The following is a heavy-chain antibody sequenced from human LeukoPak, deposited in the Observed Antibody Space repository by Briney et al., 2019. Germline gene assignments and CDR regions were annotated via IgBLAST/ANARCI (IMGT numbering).Heavy chain of an antibody. CDR2: IYYSGST. CDR1: GGSISSYY. V-gene: IGHV4-59*01. D-gene: IGHD3-16*01. J-gene: IGHJ6*03. CDR3: ASGATSWAHMDV. Sequence: SETLSLTCSVSGGSISSYYWSWIRQPPGKGLEWIGYIYYSGSTNYNPSLKSRVTISVDTSKNQFSLKLSSVTAADTAVYYCASGATSWAHMDVWGKGTTVTVSS.